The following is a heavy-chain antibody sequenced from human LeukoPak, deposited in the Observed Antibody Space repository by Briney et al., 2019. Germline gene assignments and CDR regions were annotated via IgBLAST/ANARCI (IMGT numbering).Heavy chain of an antibody. D-gene: IGHD3-22*01. J-gene: IGHJ4*02. V-gene: IGHV4-4*07. CDR2: IYTSGST. CDR3: ARERYYDSSGYVYVDY. CDR1: GGSISSYY. Sequence: PSETLSLTCTVSGGSISSYYWSWIRQPAGKGLEWIGRIYTSGSTNYNPSLKSRVTMSVDTSKNQFSLKLSSVTAADTAVYYCARERYYDSSGYVYVDYWGQGTLVTVSS.